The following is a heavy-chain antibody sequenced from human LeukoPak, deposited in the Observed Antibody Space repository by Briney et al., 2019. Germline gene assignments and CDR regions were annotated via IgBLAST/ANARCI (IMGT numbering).Heavy chain of an antibody. Sequence: GRSLRLSCAASGFSFSSYAMHWVRQAPGKGLEWVAAIPNDGSKTYYADSVKGRFTISRDNSKNTLYLQMNSLRTEDTAVYYCANERGYNYGYSFDYWGQGTLVTVSS. CDR1: GFSFSSYA. D-gene: IGHD5-18*01. CDR3: ANERGYNYGYSFDY. J-gene: IGHJ4*02. V-gene: IGHV3-30-3*02. CDR2: IPNDGSKT.